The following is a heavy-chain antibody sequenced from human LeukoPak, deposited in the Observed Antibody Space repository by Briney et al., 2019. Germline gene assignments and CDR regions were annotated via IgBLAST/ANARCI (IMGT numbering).Heavy chain of an antibody. D-gene: IGHD6-25*01. CDR2: IFYNGKT. CDR1: GFTFSNAW. V-gene: IGHV4-59*04. CDR3: ARRSGRTPNYFDP. Sequence: GSLRLSCAASGFTFSNAWMSWVRQAPGKGLEWIGAIFYNGKTFYNPSLENRVTMSVDSSKNQFSLKLTSVTAADTAVYYCARRSGRTPNYFDPWGQGTLVTVSS. J-gene: IGHJ5*02.